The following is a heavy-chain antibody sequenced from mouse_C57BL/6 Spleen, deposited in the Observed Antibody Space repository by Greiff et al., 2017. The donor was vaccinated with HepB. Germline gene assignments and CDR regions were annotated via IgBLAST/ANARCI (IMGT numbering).Heavy chain of an antibody. V-gene: IGHV1-53*01. CDR3: ARIITTVVAPYAMDY. CDR2: INPSNGGT. CDR1: GYTFTSYW. D-gene: IGHD1-1*01. Sequence: VQLQQPGTELVKPGASVKLSCKASGYTFTSYWMHWVKQRPGQGLEWIGNINPSNGGTNYNEKFKSKATLTVDKSSSTAYMQLSSLTSEDSAVYYCARIITTVVAPYAMDYWGQGTSVTVSS. J-gene: IGHJ4*01.